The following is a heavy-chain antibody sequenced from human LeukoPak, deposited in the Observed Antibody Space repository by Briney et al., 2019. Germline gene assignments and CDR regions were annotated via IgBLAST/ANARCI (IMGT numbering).Heavy chain of an antibody. D-gene: IGHD3-3*02. Sequence: GGSLRLSCVASGFPFSRDWMNWVRQAPGKGLEWVSSISSSSSYIYYADSVKGRFTISRDNAKNSLYLQMNSLRAEDTAVYYCARDLAPKNWGQGTLVTVSS. J-gene: IGHJ4*02. CDR2: ISSSSSYI. CDR3: ARDLAPKN. CDR1: GFPFSRDW. V-gene: IGHV3-21*01.